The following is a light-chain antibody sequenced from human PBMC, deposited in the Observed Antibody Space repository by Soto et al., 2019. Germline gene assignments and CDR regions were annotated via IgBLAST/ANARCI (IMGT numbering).Light chain of an antibody. CDR3: QQSYSGPPIT. CDR2: KAS. V-gene: IGKV1-5*03. CDR1: QTISSW. J-gene: IGKJ5*01. Sequence: DIQMTQSPSTLSGSVGDRVTITCRASQTISSWLAWYQQKPGKAPKLLIYKASTLKSGVPSRFSGSGSGTDFTLTINSLQPEDFATYYCQQSYSGPPITFGQGTRLEIK.